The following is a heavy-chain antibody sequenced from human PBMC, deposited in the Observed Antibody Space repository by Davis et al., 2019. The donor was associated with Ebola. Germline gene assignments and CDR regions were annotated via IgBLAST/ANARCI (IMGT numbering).Heavy chain of an antibody. J-gene: IGHJ4*02. CDR2: INSDGSST. Sequence: GESLKISCAASGFTFSSYWMHWVRQAPGKGLVWVSRINSDGSSTSYADSVKGRFTISRDNAKNTLYLQMNSLRAEDTAVYYCARAYDFWSGYYTVWGQGTLVTVSS. V-gene: IGHV3-74*01. CDR1: GFTFSSYW. D-gene: IGHD3-3*01. CDR3: ARAYDFWSGYYTV.